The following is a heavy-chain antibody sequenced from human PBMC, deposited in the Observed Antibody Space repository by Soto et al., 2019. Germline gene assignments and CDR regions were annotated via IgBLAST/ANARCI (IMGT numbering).Heavy chain of an antibody. V-gene: IGHV4-30-4*01. J-gene: IGHJ5*02. CDR3: REISKYSSRYEPNTWFDA. CDR1: CGPINIPDYY. Sequence: PSETLSRTCNVSCGPINIPDYYWTWIRQSPGKGLEGIVYLYFNGGTQYNPSLRTAISMSLDTSKKHFWLKMRSVTGSDTAVYYPREISKYSSRYEPNTWFDAWGRGALATVS. D-gene: IGHD6-13*01. CDR2: LYFNGGT.